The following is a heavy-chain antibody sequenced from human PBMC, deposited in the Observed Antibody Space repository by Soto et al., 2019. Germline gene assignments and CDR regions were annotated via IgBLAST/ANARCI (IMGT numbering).Heavy chain of an antibody. D-gene: IGHD5-12*01. CDR1: GGTFSSYA. Sequence: GASVKVSCKASGGTFSSYAITWVRQAPGQGLEWMGGTIPIFGTANYALKFQGRVTIAADESTSTAYMELSSLRPEDTAVYYCARSDRVATVKGYYYGMDVWGQGTTVTVSS. CDR2: TIPIFGTA. CDR3: ARSDRVATVKGYYYGMDV. V-gene: IGHV1-69*13. J-gene: IGHJ6*02.